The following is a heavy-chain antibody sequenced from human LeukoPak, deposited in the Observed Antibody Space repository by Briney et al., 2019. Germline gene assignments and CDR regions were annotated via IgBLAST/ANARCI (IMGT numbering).Heavy chain of an antibody. CDR1: GYRLSELS. D-gene: IGHD2-2*01. CDR3: ATEATSPDYNYYMDV. V-gene: IGHV1-24*01. Sequence: GASVKVSCKVSGYRLSELSMHWVRQAPGKGLEWMGGLDVEDDEPIYAQKFQGRVIMIEDTSTDTAHMELSSLRSEDTAVYYCATEATSPDYNYYMDVWGKGTTVTVSS. CDR2: LDVEDDEP. J-gene: IGHJ6*03.